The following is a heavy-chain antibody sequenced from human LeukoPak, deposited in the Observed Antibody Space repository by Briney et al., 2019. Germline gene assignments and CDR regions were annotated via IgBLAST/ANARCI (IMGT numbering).Heavy chain of an antibody. J-gene: IGHJ4*02. Sequence: SETLSLTCAVYGESSFSSYYWSWIRQTPGGALEWIGKINHSGYTNYNPSLKRRVTLSIDTSKNQFSLRLNSVTAADTAVYYCSRQVVGNDYWGQGTLVTVSS. V-gene: IGHV4-34*01. CDR1: GESSFSSYY. CDR3: SRQVVGNDY. CDR2: INHSGYT. D-gene: IGHD3-22*01.